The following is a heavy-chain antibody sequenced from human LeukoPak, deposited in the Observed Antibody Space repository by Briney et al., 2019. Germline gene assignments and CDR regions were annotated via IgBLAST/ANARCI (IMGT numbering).Heavy chain of an antibody. CDR2: IYYTGST. V-gene: IGHV4-59*12. Sequence: PWETLSLTCTVSGGSISNYYWSWIRQPPGKALECIGYIYYTGSTNYNPSLKSRVTISVDTSRKQFSLQVTSVNAADTAVYYCARGKGVIMSGHWGQGSLVVVSS. J-gene: IGHJ4*02. CDR1: GGSISNYY. CDR3: ARGKGVIMSGH. D-gene: IGHD3-10*01.